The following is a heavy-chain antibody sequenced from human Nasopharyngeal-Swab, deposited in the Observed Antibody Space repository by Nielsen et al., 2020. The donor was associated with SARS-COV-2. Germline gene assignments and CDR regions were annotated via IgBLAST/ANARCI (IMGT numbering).Heavy chain of an antibody. Sequence: GESLKISCAASGFTFSSYRMHWVRQAPGKGLEWVAFIRYDGSNKYYADSVKGRFTISRDNSKNTLYLQMNSLRAEDTAVYYCAKDMTAKYCSSTSCQREDAFDIWGQGTMVTVSS. CDR1: GFTFSSYR. J-gene: IGHJ3*02. CDR3: AKDMTAKYCSSTSCQREDAFDI. CDR2: IRYDGSNK. V-gene: IGHV3-30*02. D-gene: IGHD2-2*01.